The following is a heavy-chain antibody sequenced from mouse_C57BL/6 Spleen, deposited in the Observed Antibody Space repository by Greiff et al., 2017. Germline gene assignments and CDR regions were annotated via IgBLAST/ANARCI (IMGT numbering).Heavy chain of an antibody. D-gene: IGHD1-1*01. V-gene: IGHV1-26*01. J-gene: IGHJ1*03. CDR3: ARSGYYGSSPWYFDV. Sequence: EVQLQQSGPELVKPGASVKISCKASGYTFTDYYMNWVKQSHGKSLEWIGDINPNNGGTSYNQKFKGKATLAVDKSSSTAYMGLRSLTSEDSAVYYCARSGYYGSSPWYFDVWGTGTTVTVSS. CDR2: INPNNGGT. CDR1: GYTFTDYY.